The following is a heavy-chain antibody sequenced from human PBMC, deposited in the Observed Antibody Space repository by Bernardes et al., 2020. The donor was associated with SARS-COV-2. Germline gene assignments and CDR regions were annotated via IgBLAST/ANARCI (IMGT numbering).Heavy chain of an antibody. CDR3: ARHSAIGAGAPL. V-gene: IGHV5-51*01. J-gene: IGHJ4*01. Sequence: GESLKISCKGSGFSFTNYWIAWVRQMPGKGLEWMGIIWPGDSDTRYSPSFQGQVTISADKSISAAYLQWRSLKASDTAIYYCARHSAIGAGAPLWGHGTLVTVSS. CDR2: IWPGDSDT. CDR1: GFSFTNYW. D-gene: IGHD1-26*01.